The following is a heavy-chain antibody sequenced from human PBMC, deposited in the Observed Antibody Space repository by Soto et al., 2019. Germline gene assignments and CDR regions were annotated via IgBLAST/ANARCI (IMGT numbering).Heavy chain of an antibody. V-gene: IGHV4-59*01. CDR2: IYYSGTT. Sequence: LSLTCTVSGASISTYYWSWIRQPPGKGLEWIGYIYYSGTTNYNPSLKSRVTLSLDTSKSQFSLKLRSVTAADTAVYYCARGQGFLWFDPWGQGYLVTVSS. CDR3: ARGQGFLWFDP. J-gene: IGHJ5*02. CDR1: GASISTYY.